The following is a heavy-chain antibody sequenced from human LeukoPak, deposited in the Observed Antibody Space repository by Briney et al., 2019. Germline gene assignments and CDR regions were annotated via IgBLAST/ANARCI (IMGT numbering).Heavy chain of an antibody. D-gene: IGHD3-16*01. V-gene: IGHV3-30*04. CDR3: ARGVVITFGGAADY. CDR1: GFAFSSYA. CDR2: ISYDGSNK. Sequence: GGSLRLSCAASGFAFSSYAMHWVRQAPGKGLEWVALISYDGSNKYYADSVKGRFTISRDNSKNTLFLQMNSLRAEDTAVYYCARGVVITFGGAADYWGQGTLVTVSS. J-gene: IGHJ4*02.